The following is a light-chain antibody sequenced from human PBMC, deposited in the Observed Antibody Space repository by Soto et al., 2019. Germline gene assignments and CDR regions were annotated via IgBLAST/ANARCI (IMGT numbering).Light chain of an antibody. J-gene: IGKJ1*01. Sequence: IVLTQSPGTLSLSPGERATLSCRASQSVSSNSLAWYQQKPGQAPRLLIYGASSRASGIPDRFSGSGSGTDFTLTISRLEPEDFAVYYCKPCDTSRTWTYGQGTKVEIX. CDR1: QSVSSNS. CDR3: KPCDTSRTWT. V-gene: IGKV3-20*01. CDR2: GAS.